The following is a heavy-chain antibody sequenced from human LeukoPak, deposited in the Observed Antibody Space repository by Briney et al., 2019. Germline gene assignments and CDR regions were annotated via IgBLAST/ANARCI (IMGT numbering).Heavy chain of an antibody. CDR2: IIPIFGTA. V-gene: IGHV1-69*05. CDR1: GGTFSSYA. Sequence: ASVKVSCKASGGTFSSYAISWVRHAPGQGHEWMGGIIPIFGTANYTQKFQGRVTITMDESTSTAYMELSSLRSEDTAVYYCARDSRGFWMWAFDIWGQGTMVTVSS. J-gene: IGHJ3*02. D-gene: IGHD1-1*01. CDR3: ARDSRGFWMWAFDI.